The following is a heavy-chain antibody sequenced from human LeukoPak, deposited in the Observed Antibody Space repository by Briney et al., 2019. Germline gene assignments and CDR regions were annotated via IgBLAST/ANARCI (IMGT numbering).Heavy chain of an antibody. CDR1: GGSISSYY. Sequence: PSETLSLTCTVSGGSISSYYWSWIRQPAGKGLEWIGRIYTSGSTNYNPSLKSRVTMSADTSKNQFSLELSSVAAADTAVYYCGVVAASHYYYGMDVWGQGTTVTVSS. J-gene: IGHJ6*02. CDR2: IYTSGST. CDR3: GVVAASHYYYGMDV. V-gene: IGHV4-4*07. D-gene: IGHD2-15*01.